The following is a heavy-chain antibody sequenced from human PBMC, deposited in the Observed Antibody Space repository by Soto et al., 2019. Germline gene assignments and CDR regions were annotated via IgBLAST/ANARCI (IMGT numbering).Heavy chain of an antibody. CDR3: ARGHCSSTSCLFDY. Sequence: PSQTLSLTCVISGDSVSSNSAAWNWIRQSPSRGLEWLGRTYYRSKWYNDYAVSVKSRITINPDTSKNQFSLQLNSVTPEDTAVYYCARGHCSSTSCLFDYWGQGTLVTVSS. CDR2: TYYRSKWYN. D-gene: IGHD2-2*01. V-gene: IGHV6-1*01. J-gene: IGHJ4*02. CDR1: GDSVSSNSAA.